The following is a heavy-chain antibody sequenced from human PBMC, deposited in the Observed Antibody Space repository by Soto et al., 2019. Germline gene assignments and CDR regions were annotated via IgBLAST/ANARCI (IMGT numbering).Heavy chain of an antibody. CDR2: ISYDGSNK. D-gene: IGHD3-3*01. CDR3: AKERSYYDFWSGYYLFEP. J-gene: IGHJ5*02. V-gene: IGHV3-30*18. CDR1: GFTFSSYC. Sequence: PGGSLRLSCAASGFTFSSYCMHLVRQAPGKGLEWVAVISYDGSNKYYADSVKGRFTISRDNSKNTLYLQMNSLRAEDTAVYYCAKERSYYDFWSGYYLFEPWGQGTLVTVSS.